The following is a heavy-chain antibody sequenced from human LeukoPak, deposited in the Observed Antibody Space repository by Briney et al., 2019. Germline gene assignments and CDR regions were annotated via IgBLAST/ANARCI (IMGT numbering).Heavy chain of an antibody. V-gene: IGHV1-69*01. J-gene: IGHJ4*02. CDR1: GGTFSNYA. Sequence: SVKVSCKASGGTFSNYAVNWVRQAPGQGLEWMGGIIPIFGTAHYAQKFQGRVTITADESTGTAYMELKSLRSEDTAMYYCARGWIAETTVVTPYNYWGQGTLVTVSS. D-gene: IGHD4-23*01. CDR2: IIPIFGTA. CDR3: ARGWIAETTVVTPYNY.